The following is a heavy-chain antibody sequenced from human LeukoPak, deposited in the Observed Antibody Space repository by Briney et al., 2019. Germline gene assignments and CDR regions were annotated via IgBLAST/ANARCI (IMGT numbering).Heavy chain of an antibody. V-gene: IGHV3-23*01. J-gene: IGHJ6*02. D-gene: IGHD6-13*01. CDR2: ISGIVGGT. CDR1: GFTFSSYD. Sequence: GRSLTLSCAASGFTFSSYDIGWGRQAPRKGREWVSAISGIVGGTNYADSVKGRFTTSRDNSKNTLYLQMNSLRAEDTAIYYCAKDLASDYYYGMDVWGQGTTVTVSS. CDR3: AKDLASDYYYGMDV.